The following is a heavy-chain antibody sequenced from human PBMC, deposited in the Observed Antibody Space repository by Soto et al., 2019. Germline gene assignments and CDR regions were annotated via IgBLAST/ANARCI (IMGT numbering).Heavy chain of an antibody. CDR2: IIPIFGSP. Sequence: GASVKVSCKPSGGAFSSYSISWVRQAPGQGLEWMGGIIPIFGSPIYAQKFQGRVTISADDSTGPAYMELKSLRSEDTAIYCCAYGGVVNTLTYFDHWGQGTQVTVS. J-gene: IGHJ4*02. CDR3: AYGGVVNTLTYFDH. CDR1: GGAFSSYS. D-gene: IGHD3-22*01. V-gene: IGHV1-69*13.